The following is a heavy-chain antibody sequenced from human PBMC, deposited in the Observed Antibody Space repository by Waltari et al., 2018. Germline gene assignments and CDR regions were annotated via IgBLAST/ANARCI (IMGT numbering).Heavy chain of an antibody. Sequence: EVQLVESGGGSVQPGGSLRLACAAPGMSLSNYGRNWVRQAPGKGLEWVANIKQDGSEKNYVDSVEGRFSISRDNAQNSLYLQMNSLRAEDTAIYYCVTGLTTVTAKDYFDHWGQGALVTVS. V-gene: IGHV3-7*01. CDR3: VTGLTTVTAKDYFDH. CDR2: IKQDGSEK. CDR1: GMSLSNYG. J-gene: IGHJ4*02. D-gene: IGHD4-17*01.